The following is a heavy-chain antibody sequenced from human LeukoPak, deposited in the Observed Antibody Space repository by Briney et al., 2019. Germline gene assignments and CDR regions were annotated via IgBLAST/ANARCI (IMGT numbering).Heavy chain of an antibody. CDR3: ATPYSGSYLPLPPDAFDI. D-gene: IGHD1-26*01. J-gene: IGHJ3*02. CDR1: KFIFSNYW. V-gene: IGHV3-7*03. Sequence: PGGSLRLSCEVSKFIFSNYWMSWVRQAPGKGLEWVANINQDGNEKYYVDSVRGRFTISRDNVENSLYLQMDSLRAEDTAVYYCATPYSGSYLPLPPDAFDIWGQGTMVTVSS. CDR2: INQDGNEK.